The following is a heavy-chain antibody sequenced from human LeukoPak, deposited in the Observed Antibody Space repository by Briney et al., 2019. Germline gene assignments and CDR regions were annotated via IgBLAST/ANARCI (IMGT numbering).Heavy chain of an antibody. CDR1: GFTFNDYA. J-gene: IGHJ1*01. CDR3: AKGPGAAVGKRYIQH. CDR2: ISWDSGNT. V-gene: IGHV3-43D*03. D-gene: IGHD6-13*01. Sequence: GGSLRLSCAASGFTFNDYAMHWVRQAPGKGLEWVSLISWDSGNTYYADSVKGRFTISRDNSKNSLSLQMNSLRAEDTALYYCAKGPGAAVGKRYIQHWGQGTLVTVSS.